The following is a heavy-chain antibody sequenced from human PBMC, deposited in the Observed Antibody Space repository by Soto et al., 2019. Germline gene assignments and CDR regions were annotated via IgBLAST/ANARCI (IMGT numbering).Heavy chain of an antibody. CDR2: ISYDGSNK. CDR3: AKVYPTARTTAGLDY. Sequence: GGSLRLSCAASGFTFSSYGVHWVRQAPGKGLEWVAVISYDGSNKYYADSVKGRFTISRDNSKNTLYLQMNSLRAEDTAVYYCAKVYPTARTTAGLDYWGQGTLVTVSS. CDR1: GFTFSSYG. D-gene: IGHD1-1*01. J-gene: IGHJ4*02. V-gene: IGHV3-30*18.